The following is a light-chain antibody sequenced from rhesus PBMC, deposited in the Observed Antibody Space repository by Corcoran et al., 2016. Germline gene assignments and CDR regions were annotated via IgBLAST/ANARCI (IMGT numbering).Light chain of an antibody. CDR3: QQYSSRPYS. Sequence: DIQMTQSPSSLSVSIGDTVTITCRASQGISSWLAWYQQKPGKAPKLLIYKASILESGVPSRFSGSGSGTDFTLPISRMQSEDFATYYCQQYSSRPYSFGQGTKVEIK. V-gene: IGKV1-22*01. CDR2: KAS. J-gene: IGKJ2*01. CDR1: QGISSW.